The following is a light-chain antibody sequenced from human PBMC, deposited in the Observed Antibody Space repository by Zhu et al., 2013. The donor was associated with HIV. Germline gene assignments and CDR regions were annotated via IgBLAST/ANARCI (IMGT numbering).Light chain of an antibody. CDR2: EVT. V-gene: IGLV2-8*01. Sequence: QSALTQPPSASGSPGQSVTISCTGTSSDVGGYNYVSWYQQHPGKAPKLLIYEVTKRPSGVPDRFSGSKSGNMASLTVSGLQAEDEADYYCSSYASSNKLLFGGGTKVTVL. J-gene: IGLJ3*02. CDR1: SSDVGGYNY. CDR3: SSYASSNKLL.